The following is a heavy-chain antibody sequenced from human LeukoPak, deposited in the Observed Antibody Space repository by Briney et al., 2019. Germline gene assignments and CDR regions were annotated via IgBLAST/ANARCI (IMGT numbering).Heavy chain of an antibody. J-gene: IGHJ4*02. CDR3: HPLAYASK. CDR1: GVTSGFTFSSRW. Sequence: HTGGSLRPSCAVSGVTSGFTFSSRWMHWVRQAPGKGLEWVSVTKNDGSSTNYADSVRGRFTVSRDNAQNTVYLEMNSLRVEDTAIYYCHPLAYASKWGQGTLVTVSS. D-gene: IGHD2-8*01. V-gene: IGHV3-74*01. CDR2: TKNDGSST.